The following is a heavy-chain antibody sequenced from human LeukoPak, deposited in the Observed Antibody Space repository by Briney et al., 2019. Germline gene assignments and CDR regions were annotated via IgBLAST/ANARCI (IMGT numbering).Heavy chain of an antibody. J-gene: IGHJ5*02. V-gene: IGHV3-72*01. CDR1: GFTFSDHY. CDR3: SRDATGDH. CDR2: SRNRAKSYTT. Sequence: PGGSLRLSCAVSGFTFSDHYMDWVRQAPGQGLEWVGRSRNRAKSYTTDYAASVKGRFTISRDDSKSTLYLQMNSLETEDTAVYYCSRDATGDHWGQGPLVSVSS.